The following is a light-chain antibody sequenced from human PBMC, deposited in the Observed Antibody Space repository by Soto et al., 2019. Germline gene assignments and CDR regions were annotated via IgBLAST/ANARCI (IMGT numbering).Light chain of an antibody. Sequence: EIVLTQSPGTLSLSPGERATLSCRASQSITSNYLAWYQQKPGQAPRLLIYGASYRATGIPDRFSGSGSGTDFTLTISRLEPADFAVYYCQQYGNTPYTFGHGTKVEIK. CDR3: QQYGNTPYT. J-gene: IGKJ2*01. V-gene: IGKV3-20*01. CDR2: GAS. CDR1: QSITSNY.